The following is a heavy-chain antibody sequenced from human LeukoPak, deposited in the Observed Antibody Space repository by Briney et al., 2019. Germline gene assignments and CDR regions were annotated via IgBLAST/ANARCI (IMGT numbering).Heavy chain of an antibody. CDR2: IYSGGDT. CDR3: ARDGYGFYYYGMDV. J-gene: IGHJ6*02. CDR1: VFTVSNNY. V-gene: IGHV3-53*01. D-gene: IGHD3-10*01. Sequence: GGSLRLSCAASVFTVSNNYMSWVRQAPGKGLEWVSIIYSGGDTYYADAVKGRFTISRDNSKNTLYLQMNSLRAEDTAVYYCARDGYGFYYYGMDVWGQGTTVTVSS.